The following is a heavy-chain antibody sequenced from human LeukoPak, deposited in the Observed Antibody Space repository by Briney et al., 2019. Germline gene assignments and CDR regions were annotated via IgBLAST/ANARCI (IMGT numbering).Heavy chain of an antibody. J-gene: IGHJ5*02. Sequence: GGCLRLSRTTSGFTSGAYGMSWCREAPGQGLEWGSFIRSSIYSGARDYAASVRGRFVISRDDSESIAYLHMNSLKSEDTGVYYCTRNPHPHCSGVHCPCAPWGQGTLVTVSS. CDR1: GFTSGAYG. CDR2: IRSSIYSGAR. D-gene: IGHD2-15*01. V-gene: IGHV3-49*03. CDR3: TRNPHPHCSGVHCPCAP.